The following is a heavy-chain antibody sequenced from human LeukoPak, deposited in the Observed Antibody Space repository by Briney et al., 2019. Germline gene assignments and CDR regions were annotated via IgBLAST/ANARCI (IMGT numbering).Heavy chain of an antibody. CDR2: ISGSGGST. V-gene: IGHV3-23*01. Sequence: GGTLRLSCAVSGFTFSSYAMSWVRQAPGKGLEWVSGISGSGGSTYYADSVKGRFTISRDNSKNTLYLQMNSLRAEDTAVYYCAKDGAPAAGEDYFDYWGQGTLVTVSS. D-gene: IGHD6-13*01. CDR1: GFTFSSYA. CDR3: AKDGAPAAGEDYFDY. J-gene: IGHJ4*02.